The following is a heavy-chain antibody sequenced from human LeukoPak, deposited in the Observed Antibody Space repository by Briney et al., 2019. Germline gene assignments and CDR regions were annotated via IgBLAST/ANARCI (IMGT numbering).Heavy chain of an antibody. D-gene: IGHD3-10*01. Sequence: SQTLSLTCTVSGGSISSGDYYWSWIRQPPGKGLEWIGYIYYSGGTYYNPSLKSRVTISVDTSKNQFSLKLSSVTAADTAVYYCARGPQASRYYGSGIETLLDYWGQGTLVTVSS. CDR2: IYYSGGT. CDR1: GGSISSGDYY. J-gene: IGHJ4*02. V-gene: IGHV4-30-4*01. CDR3: ARGPQASRYYGSGIETLLDY.